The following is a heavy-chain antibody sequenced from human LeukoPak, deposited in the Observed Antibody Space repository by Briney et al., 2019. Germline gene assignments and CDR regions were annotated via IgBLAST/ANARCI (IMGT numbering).Heavy chain of an antibody. Sequence: SETLSLTCAVYGGSFSGYYWSWIRQAPGKGLEWIGEINHSGSTNYNPSLKSRVTISVDTSKNQFSLKLSSVTAADTAVYYCARYCSSTSCSDYYYYGMDVWGQGTTVTVSS. CDR3: ARYCSSTSCSDYYYYGMDV. CDR2: INHSGST. J-gene: IGHJ6*02. V-gene: IGHV4-34*01. CDR1: GGSFSGYY. D-gene: IGHD2-2*01.